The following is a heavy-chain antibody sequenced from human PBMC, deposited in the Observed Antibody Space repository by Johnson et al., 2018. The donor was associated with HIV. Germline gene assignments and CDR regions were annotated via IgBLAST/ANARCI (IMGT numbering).Heavy chain of an antibody. CDR1: GFTLSDHY. CDR3: TRDRDGVGVS. CDR2: TKNKANSYTT. J-gene: IGHJ3*01. Sequence: VQLVESGGGVVRPGGSLRLSCAASGFTLSDHYMDWVRQAAGKGLEWVGRTKNKANSYTTEYAASVKGRFTVSRDDSKNSVYLQMSSLKTEDTAVYYCTRDRDGVGVSWGQGTMVTVSS. V-gene: IGHV3-72*01. D-gene: IGHD3-10*01.